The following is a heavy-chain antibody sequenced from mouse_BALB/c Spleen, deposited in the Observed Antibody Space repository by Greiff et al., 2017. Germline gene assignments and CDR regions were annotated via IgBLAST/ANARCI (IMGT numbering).Heavy chain of an antibody. D-gene: IGHD2-4*01. J-gene: IGHJ4*01. CDR1: GYTFTSYN. CDR2: IYPGNGDT. Sequence: QVQLKQPGAELVKPGASVKMSCKASGYTFTSYNMHWVKQTPGQGLEWIGAIYPGNGDTSYNQKFKGKATLTADKSSSTAYMQLSSLTSEDSAVYYCARSGYDYDYYAMDYWGQGTSVTVSS. CDR3: ARSGYDYDYYAMDY. V-gene: IGHV1-12*01.